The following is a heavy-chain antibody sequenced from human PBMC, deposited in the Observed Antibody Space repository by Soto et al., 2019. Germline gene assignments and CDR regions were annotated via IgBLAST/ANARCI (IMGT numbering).Heavy chain of an antibody. V-gene: IGHV3-74*01. Sequence: EVQLVESVGGLVQPGGSLRVSCSASGFTFGSYWMNWVRQAPGKGLVWVSLIDSDWSSTTYADSVKGRFTTSRDNAKNTLYLQMSSLRVKDTAVYYCARGRPYGMDVWGQGTTVTVSS. CDR1: GFTFGSYW. CDR2: IDSDWSST. CDR3: ARGRPYGMDV. J-gene: IGHJ6*02.